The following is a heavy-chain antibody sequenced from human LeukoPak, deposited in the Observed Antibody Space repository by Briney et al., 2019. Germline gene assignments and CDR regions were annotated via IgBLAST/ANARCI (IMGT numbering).Heavy chain of an antibody. CDR2: IKSRIDGETT. CDR3: TTGVATAAHDNY. CDR1: GFSFSGAW. D-gene: IGHD6-13*01. Sequence: GSLRLSCAASGFSFSGAWMNWVRQAPGKGLEWVGRIKSRIDGETTHYTAPMKGRFTISIDDSENTLYLQMNSLKTEDTAVYYCTTGVATAAHDNYWGQGTLVTVSS. J-gene: IGHJ4*02. V-gene: IGHV3-15*07.